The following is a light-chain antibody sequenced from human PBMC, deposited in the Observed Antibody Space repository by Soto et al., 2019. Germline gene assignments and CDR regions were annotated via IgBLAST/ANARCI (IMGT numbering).Light chain of an antibody. V-gene: IGKV1-39*01. J-gene: IGKJ4*01. Sequence: DIQMTQSPSSLSASVGDRVTITCRASQSISTFLNWYQQKPGKAPKLLIYGASNLESGVPSTFSGSGSGTDFTLTIISLQPEDVATYYCQQRFSTPLLTFGGGTKVEIK. CDR2: GAS. CDR3: QQRFSTPLLT. CDR1: QSISTF.